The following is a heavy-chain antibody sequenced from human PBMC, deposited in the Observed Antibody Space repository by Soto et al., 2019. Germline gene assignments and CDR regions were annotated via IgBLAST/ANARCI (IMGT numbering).Heavy chain of an antibody. CDR2: INPNSGGT. J-gene: IGHJ6*02. CDR3: ARDRVSSSGHYYYGMDV. CDR1: GYTFTGYY. V-gene: IGHV1-2*04. D-gene: IGHD6-6*01. Sequence: GASVKVSCKASGYTFTGYYMHWVRQAPGQGLEWMGWINPNSGGTNYAQKFQGWVTMTRDTSISTAYMELSRLRSDDTAVYYCARDRVSSSGHYYYGMDVWGQGTTVTVSS.